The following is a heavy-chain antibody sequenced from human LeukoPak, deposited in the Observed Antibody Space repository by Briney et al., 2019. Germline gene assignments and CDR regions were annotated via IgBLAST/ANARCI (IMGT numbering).Heavy chain of an antibody. CDR1: GFALYDYA. D-gene: IGHD1-7*01. V-gene: IGHV3-9*01. J-gene: IGHJ3*02. Sequence: GGSLRLSCAASGFALYDYAMHWVRQAPGKGLEWVSSISWDSGNSVYAGSVKGRFTISRDNAKNSLYLQMNSLTPEDTALYYCIKDLRLDLHLDTFEIWGQGTMVTVSS. CDR3: IKDLRLDLHLDTFEI. CDR2: ISWDSGNS.